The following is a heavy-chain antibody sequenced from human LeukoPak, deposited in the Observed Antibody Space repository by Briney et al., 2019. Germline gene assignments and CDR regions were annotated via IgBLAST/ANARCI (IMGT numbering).Heavy chain of an antibody. CDR1: GFTFSSYG. Sequence: GSLRLSCAASGFTFSSYGMHWVRQAPGKGLEWVAVISYDGSNKYYADSVKGRFTISRDNSKNTLYLQMNSLRAEDTAVYYCAKDTVLLWFGEYYFDYWGQGTLVTVSS. D-gene: IGHD3-10*01. CDR3: AKDTVLLWFGEYYFDY. J-gene: IGHJ4*02. CDR2: ISYDGSNK. V-gene: IGHV3-30*18.